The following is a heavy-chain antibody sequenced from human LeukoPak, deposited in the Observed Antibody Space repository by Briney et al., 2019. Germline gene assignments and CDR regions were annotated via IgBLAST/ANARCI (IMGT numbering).Heavy chain of an antibody. J-gene: IGHJ5*02. CDR1: GGSISTYS. CDR3: ARDDGGTGFDP. Sequence: SETLSLTCTVSGGSISTYSWNWIRQPPARGLEWIGYIYKSGGTYNNPSLRSRVAISMDTSNSQFFLRLTSVTAAETAVYYCARDDGGTGFDPWGQGILVTVSS. V-gene: IGHV4-59*01. CDR2: IYKSGGT.